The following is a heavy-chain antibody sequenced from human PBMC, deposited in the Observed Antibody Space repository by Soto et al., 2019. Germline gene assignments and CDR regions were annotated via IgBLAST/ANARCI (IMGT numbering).Heavy chain of an antibody. Sequence: SETLSLTCTVSGGSVSSGSYYWSWIRQPPGKGLEWIGYIYYSGSTNYNPSLKSRVTISVDTSKNQFSLKLSSVTAADTAVYYCARSLMALTPLDWFDPWGQGTLVTVSS. V-gene: IGHV4-61*01. CDR2: IYYSGST. D-gene: IGHD2-15*01. CDR3: ARSLMALTPLDWFDP. CDR1: GGSVSSGSYY. J-gene: IGHJ5*02.